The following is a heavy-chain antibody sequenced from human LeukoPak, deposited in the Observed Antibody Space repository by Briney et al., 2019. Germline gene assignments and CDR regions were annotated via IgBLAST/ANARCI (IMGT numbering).Heavy chain of an antibody. CDR1: GGTFSSYA. CDR3: ARDEGEELRGDY. V-gene: IGHV1-69*05. J-gene: IGHJ4*02. D-gene: IGHD3-10*01. Sequence: SVKVSCKASGGTFSSYAISWVRLAPGQGLEWMGGIIPIFGTANYAQKFQGRVTITTDESTSTAYMELSSLRSEDTAVYYCARDEGEELRGDYWGQGTLVTVSS. CDR2: IIPIFGTA.